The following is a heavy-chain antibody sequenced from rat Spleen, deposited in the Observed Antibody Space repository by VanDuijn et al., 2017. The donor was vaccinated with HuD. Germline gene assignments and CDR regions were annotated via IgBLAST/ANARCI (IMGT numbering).Heavy chain of an antibody. V-gene: IGHV5-27*01. CDR1: GFTFSNYG. CDR2: LTNSGGST. D-gene: IGHD1-1*01. J-gene: IGHJ2*01. Sequence: EVQLVESGGGLVQPGRSLKLSCTASGFTFSNYGMAWFRQAPTKGLEWVASLTNSGGSTYYRDSVKGRFNISRDDAKRTLYLQIDSLRSEDTATYYCTTEGDFFSGYLDYWGQGVMVTVSS. CDR3: TTEGDFFSGYLDY.